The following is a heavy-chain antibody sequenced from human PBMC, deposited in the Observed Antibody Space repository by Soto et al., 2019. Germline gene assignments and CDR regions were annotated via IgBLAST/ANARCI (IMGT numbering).Heavy chain of an antibody. J-gene: IGHJ5*02. D-gene: IGHD2-8*01. CDR1: GYTFTSYG. CDR3: ARINFDCTNGVCYGPPEVWFDP. V-gene: IGHV1-18*01. CDR2: ISAYNGNT. Sequence: GASVKVSCKASGYTFTSYGISWVRQAPGQGLEWMGWISAYNGNTNYAQKLQGRVTMTTDTSTSTAYMELRSLRSDDTAVYYCARINFDCTNGVCYGPPEVWFDPWGQGTLVTVSS.